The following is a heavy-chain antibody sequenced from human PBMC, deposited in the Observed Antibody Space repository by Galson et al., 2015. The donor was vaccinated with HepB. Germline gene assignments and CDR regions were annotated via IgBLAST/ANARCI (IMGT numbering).Heavy chain of an antibody. J-gene: IGHJ6*02. CDR3: AQGNYGSKFIPPPYYYGMDV. CDR2: IIPILGIA. CDR1: GGTFSSYT. D-gene: IGHD3-16*01. Sequence: SVKVSCKASGGTFSSYTISWVRQAPGQGLEWMGRIIPILGIANYAQEFQGRVTITADKSTSTAYMELSSLRSEDTAVYYCAQGNYGSKFIPPPYYYGMDVWGQGTTVTVSS. V-gene: IGHV1-69*02.